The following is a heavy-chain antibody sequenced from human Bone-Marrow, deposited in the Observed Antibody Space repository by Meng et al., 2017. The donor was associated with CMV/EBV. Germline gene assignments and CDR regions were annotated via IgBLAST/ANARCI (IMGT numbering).Heavy chain of an antibody. CDR3: ARQILPAANVDY. D-gene: IGHD2-2*01. CDR2: ISYDGSNK. V-gene: IGHV3-30*03. J-gene: IGHJ4*02. Sequence: GGSLRLSCAASGFTFSSYSMNWVRQAPGKGLEWVAVISYDGSNKYYADSVKGRFTISRDNSKNSLYLQMNSLRAEDTAVYYCARQILPAANVDYWGQGTLVTVSS. CDR1: GFTFSSYS.